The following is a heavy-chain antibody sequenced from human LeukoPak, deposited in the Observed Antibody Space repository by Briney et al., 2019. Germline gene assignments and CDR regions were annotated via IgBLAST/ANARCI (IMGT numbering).Heavy chain of an antibody. CDR3: AREAPFPLDAFDI. J-gene: IGHJ3*02. V-gene: IGHV1-18*01. CDR2: ISAYNGDT. D-gene: IGHD3-3*02. Sequence: ASVQVSCKTSGYIFAHNGISWVRQAPGQGPEWMGWISAYNGDTNYAQKFQGRVTITRDTSASTAYMELSSLRSEDTAVYYCAREAPFPLDAFDIWGQGTMVTVSS. CDR1: GYIFAHNG.